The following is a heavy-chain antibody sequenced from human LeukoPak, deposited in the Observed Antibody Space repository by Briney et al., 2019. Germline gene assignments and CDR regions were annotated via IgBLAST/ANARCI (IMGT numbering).Heavy chain of an antibody. V-gene: IGHV4-34*01. CDR1: GGSFSGYY. D-gene: IGHD3-22*01. Sequence: SETLSLTCAVYGGSFSGYYWSWIRQPPGKGLEWIGEINYSGSTNYNPSLKSRVTMSIDTSKNQFSLNLRSVTAADSAVYYCARGGVTVIVVAIWGQGTLVTVSS. J-gene: IGHJ4*02. CDR3: ARGGVTVIVVAI. CDR2: INYSGST.